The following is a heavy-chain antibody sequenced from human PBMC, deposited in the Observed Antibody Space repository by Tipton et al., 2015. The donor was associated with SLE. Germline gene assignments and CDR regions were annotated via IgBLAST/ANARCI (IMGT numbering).Heavy chain of an antibody. CDR2: IYYSGST. D-gene: IGHD6-13*01. V-gene: IGHV4-39*07. Sequence: TLSLTCTVSGGSISSSSYYWGWIRQPPGKGLEWIGSIYYSGSTYYNPSLKSRVTISVDTSKNQFSLKLSSVTAADTAVYFCARDNWAAAGIPDYWGQGTLVTVSS. CDR3: ARDNWAAAGIPDY. J-gene: IGHJ4*02. CDR1: GGSISSSSYY.